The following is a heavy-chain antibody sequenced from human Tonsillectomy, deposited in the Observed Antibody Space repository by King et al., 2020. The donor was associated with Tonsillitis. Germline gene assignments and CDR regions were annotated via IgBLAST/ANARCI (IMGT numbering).Heavy chain of an antibody. V-gene: IGHV4-39*01. D-gene: IGHD1-7*01. CDR2: IYYSGST. Sequence: LQLQESGPGLVKPSETLSLTCTVSGGSIRSSSYYWGWIRQPPGKGLEWIGCIYYSGSTYYNPSLKSRVTISVDTSKNQFSLKLSSVTAADPAVYYRASRTGTVDYWGQGTLVTVSS. CDR3: ASRTGTVDY. CDR1: GGSIRSSSYY. J-gene: IGHJ4*02.